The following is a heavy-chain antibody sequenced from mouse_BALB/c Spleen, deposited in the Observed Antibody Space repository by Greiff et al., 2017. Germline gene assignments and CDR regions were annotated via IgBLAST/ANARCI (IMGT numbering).Heavy chain of an antibody. V-gene: IGHV3-6*02. CDR1: GYSITSGYY. J-gene: IGHJ2*01. CDR2: ISYDGSN. Sequence: DVQLQESGPGLVKPSQSLSLTCSVTGYSITSGYYWNWIRQFPGNKLEWMGYISYDGSNNYNPSLKNRISITRDTSKNQFFLKLNSVTTEETATYYCAREWNSYYFDYWGQGTTLTVSS. CDR3: AREWNSYYFDY.